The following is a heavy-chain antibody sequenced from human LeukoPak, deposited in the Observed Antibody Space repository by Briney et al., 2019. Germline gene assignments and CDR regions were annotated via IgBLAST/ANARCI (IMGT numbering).Heavy chain of an antibody. CDR3: AREAYWGSSGKGFDS. V-gene: IGHV3-48*02. CDR2: ISITSDKI. CDR1: GFIFSNAW. Sequence: GGSLTLSCAASGVASGFIFSNAWMSWVRQAPGEGLEWISYISITSDKIYYADSVKGRFTISRDNAWNSLYLQMNSLRDEDTAVYSCAREAYWGSSGKGFDSWGQGTLVIVSS. J-gene: IGHJ4*02. D-gene: IGHD4-23*01.